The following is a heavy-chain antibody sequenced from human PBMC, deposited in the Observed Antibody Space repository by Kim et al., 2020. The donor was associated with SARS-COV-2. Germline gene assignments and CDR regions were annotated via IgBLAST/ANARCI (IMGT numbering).Heavy chain of an antibody. D-gene: IGHD2-21*01. J-gene: IGHJ3*02. CDR1: GDSVSGSTVT. V-gene: IGHV6-1*01. CDR3: ARDSSYGGGDTGAFDI. CDR2: TYYRSKWHN. Sequence: SETLSLTCVISGDSVSGSTVTWNWVRQSPSRGLEWLGRTYYRSKWHNDYVVSVQGRMTIVPDTSKNQFSLHLNSVGPEDTAVYYCARDSSYGGGDTGAFDIWGQETIVPVSS.